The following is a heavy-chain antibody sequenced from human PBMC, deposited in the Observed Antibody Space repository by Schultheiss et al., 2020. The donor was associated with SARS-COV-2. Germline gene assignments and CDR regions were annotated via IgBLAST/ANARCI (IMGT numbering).Heavy chain of an antibody. V-gene: IGHV4-59*10. CDR3: ARRGRVQGFDY. Sequence: SETLSLTCAVYGGSFSGYYWSWIRQPAGKGLEWIGRIYTSGSTYYNPSLKSRVTISVDTSKNQFSLKLSSVTAADTAVYYCARRGRVQGFDYWGQGTLVTVSS. CDR1: GGSFSGYY. J-gene: IGHJ4*02. CDR2: IYTSGST. D-gene: IGHD5-24*01.